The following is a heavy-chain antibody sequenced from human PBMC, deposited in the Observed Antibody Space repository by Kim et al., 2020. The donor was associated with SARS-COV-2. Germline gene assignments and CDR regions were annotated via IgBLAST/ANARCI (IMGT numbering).Heavy chain of an antibody. J-gene: IGHJ4*02. V-gene: IGHV4-34*01. D-gene: IGHD6-25*01. CDR3: ARGGRWVSGYPKKAFDY. Sequence: SETLSLTCAVYGGSFSGYYWSWIRQPPGKGLEWIGEINHSGSTNYNPSLKSRVTISVDTSKNQFSLKLSSVTAADTAVYYCARGGRWVSGYPKKAFDYWGQGTLVTVSS. CDR1: GGSFSGYY. CDR2: INHSGST.